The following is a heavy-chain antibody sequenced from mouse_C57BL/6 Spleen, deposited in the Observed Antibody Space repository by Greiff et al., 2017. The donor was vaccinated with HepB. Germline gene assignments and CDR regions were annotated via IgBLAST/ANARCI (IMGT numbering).Heavy chain of an antibody. V-gene: IGHV14-4*01. J-gene: IGHJ1*03. CDR3: TTSYDYDDWYFDV. D-gene: IGHD2-4*01. Sequence: DVHLVESGAELVRPGASVKLSCTASGFNIKDDYMHWVKQRPEQGLEWIGWIDPENGDTEYASKFQGKATITADTSSNTAYLQLSSLTSEDTAVYYCTTSYDYDDWYFDVWGTGTTVTVSS. CDR2: IDPENGDT. CDR1: GFNIKDDY.